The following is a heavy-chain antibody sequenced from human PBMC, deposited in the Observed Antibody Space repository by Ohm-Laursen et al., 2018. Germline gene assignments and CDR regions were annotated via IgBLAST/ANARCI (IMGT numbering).Heavy chain of an antibody. CDR1: GFTFDDYA. CDR2: ISWNSGSI. Sequence: SLRLSCAASGFTFDDYAMHWVRQAPGKGLEWVSGISWNSGSIGYADSVKGRFTISRDNAKNSLYLQMNSLRAEDTAVYYCAKGLSSSYYAAFYYYAMDVWGQGTTVTVSS. D-gene: IGHD6-13*01. V-gene: IGHV3-9*01. CDR3: AKGLSSSYYAAFYYYAMDV. J-gene: IGHJ6*02.